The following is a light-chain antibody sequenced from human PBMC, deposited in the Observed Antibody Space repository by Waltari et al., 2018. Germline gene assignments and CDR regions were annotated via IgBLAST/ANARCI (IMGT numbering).Light chain of an antibody. V-gene: IGKV3-11*01. Sequence: EIVLTQSPATLSLSPGDRATLSCRASEGVGDSLAWYQQKPGQSPRLLICDASHRATGIPARFSASGTGTDFTLAISSLEPEDFAVYVCQQRHTWPRTFGQGAKVEIK. CDR1: EGVGDS. CDR2: DAS. J-gene: IGKJ1*01. CDR3: QQRHTWPRT.